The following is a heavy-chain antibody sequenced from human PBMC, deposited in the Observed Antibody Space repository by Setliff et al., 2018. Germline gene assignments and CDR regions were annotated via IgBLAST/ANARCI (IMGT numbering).Heavy chain of an antibody. Sequence: ASVKVSCKTSGFAFRGYFIHWVRQAPGQGLEWMGWINPKTGDTNYAQKLQARVTMTRDTSIGTAYMELTSLGSDDTAVYYCARVAWGLEYFQYWGQGTLVTVSS. V-gene: IGHV1-2*02. CDR3: ARVAWGLEYFQY. CDR1: GFAFRGYF. CDR2: INPKTGDT. J-gene: IGHJ1*01. D-gene: IGHD7-27*01.